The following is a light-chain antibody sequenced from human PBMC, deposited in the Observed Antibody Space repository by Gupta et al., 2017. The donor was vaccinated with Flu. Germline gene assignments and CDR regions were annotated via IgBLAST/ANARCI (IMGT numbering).Light chain of an antibody. CDR2: GAS. V-gene: IGKV3-15*01. CDR3: QQYKNWPVT. J-gene: IGKJ5*01. Sequence: EIVMTQSPATLSVSPGERATLSCRATQSITSDLAWYQQRPGQAPRLLIYGASTRATGIPDRFSASESATEFTLTIGSLQSEDFAVYYCQQYKNWPVTFGQGTRLEIK. CDR1: QSITSD.